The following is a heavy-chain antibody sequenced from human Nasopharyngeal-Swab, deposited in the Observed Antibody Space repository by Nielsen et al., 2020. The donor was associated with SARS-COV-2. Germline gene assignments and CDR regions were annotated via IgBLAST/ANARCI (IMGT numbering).Heavy chain of an antibody. V-gene: IGHV1-24*01. CDR1: GYTLTELS. CDR2: FDPEDGET. CDR3: ARVNLVRYFDWLLKVDY. D-gene: IGHD3-9*01. J-gene: IGHJ4*02. Sequence: ASVKVSCKVSGYTLTELSMHWVRQAPGKGLEWMGGFDPEDGETIYAQKFQGRVTMTTDTSTSTAYMELRSLRSDDTAVYYCARVNLVRYFDWLLKVDYWGQGTLVTVSS.